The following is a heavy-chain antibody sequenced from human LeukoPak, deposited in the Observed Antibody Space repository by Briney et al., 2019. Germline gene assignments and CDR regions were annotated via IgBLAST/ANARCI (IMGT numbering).Heavy chain of an antibody. D-gene: IGHD1-7*01. Sequence: ASVKVSCKVSGYNLTELSMHWVRQAPGKGLEWMGGFDPEDGETIYAQKFQGRVTMTEDTSTDTACMELSSLRSEDTAVYYCATGNWNYDENYMDVWGKGTTVTVSS. CDR1: GYNLTELS. CDR2: FDPEDGET. J-gene: IGHJ6*03. V-gene: IGHV1-24*01. CDR3: ATGNWNYDENYMDV.